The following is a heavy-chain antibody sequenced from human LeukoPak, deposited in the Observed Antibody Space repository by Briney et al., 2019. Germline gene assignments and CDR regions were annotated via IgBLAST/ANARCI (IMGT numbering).Heavy chain of an antibody. D-gene: IGHD3-22*01. CDR1: GGSISSYY. J-gene: IGHJ4*02. V-gene: IGHV4-59*01. CDR2: NDYTGGA. Sequence: SETLSLTCTVSGGSISSYYWSWIRQPTGKGLEWIGNNDYTGGANYNPSLKSRVTILVDTSKNQFSLKLISVTAVDTAVYFCARNRPHYYDNSGYLDSWGQGALVTVSS. CDR3: ARNRPHYYDNSGYLDS.